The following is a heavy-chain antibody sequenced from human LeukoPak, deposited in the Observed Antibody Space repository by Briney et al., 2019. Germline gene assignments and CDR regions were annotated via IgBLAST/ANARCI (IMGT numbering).Heavy chain of an antibody. CDR2: IQPGDSGT. CDR3: ARLRGYCSSTSCYDGYYYYGMDV. V-gene: IGHV5-51*01. Sequence: GESLKISCKGSGYSFINYWIGWVRQMPGKGLEWMGIIQPGDSGTRYSPSFQGQVTISADKSISTAYLQWSSLKASDTAMYYCARLRGYCSSTSCYDGYYYYGMDVWGQGTTVTVSS. D-gene: IGHD2-2*01. CDR1: GYSFINYW. J-gene: IGHJ6*02.